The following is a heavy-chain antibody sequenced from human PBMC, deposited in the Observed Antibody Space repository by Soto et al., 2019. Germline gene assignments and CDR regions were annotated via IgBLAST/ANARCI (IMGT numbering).Heavy chain of an antibody. CDR1: GGTFSSYA. V-gene: IGHV1-69*13. CDR3: ARDLMDIVVVPAARRAYYYYGMDV. CDR2: IIPIFGTA. D-gene: IGHD2-2*03. Sequence: ASVKVSCKASGGTFSSYAISWVRQAPGQGLEWMGGIIPIFGTANYAQKFQGRVTITADESTSTAYMELSSLRSEDTAVYYCARDLMDIVVVPAARRAYYYYGMDVWGQGTTVTVSS. J-gene: IGHJ6*02.